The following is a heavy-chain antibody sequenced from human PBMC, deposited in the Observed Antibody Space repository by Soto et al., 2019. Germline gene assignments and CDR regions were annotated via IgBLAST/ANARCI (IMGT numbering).Heavy chain of an antibody. J-gene: IGHJ6*02. CDR3: ARDWDCSSTSCFYYYGMDV. V-gene: IGHV1-69*04. D-gene: IGHD2-2*01. CDR2: IIPILGIA. CDR1: GGTFSSYT. Sequence: ASVKVSCKASGGTFSSYTISWVRQAPGQGLEWMGRIIPILGIANYAQKFQGRVTITADKSTSTAYMELSSLRSEDTAVYYCARDWDCSSTSCFYYYGMDVWGQGTTVTVSS.